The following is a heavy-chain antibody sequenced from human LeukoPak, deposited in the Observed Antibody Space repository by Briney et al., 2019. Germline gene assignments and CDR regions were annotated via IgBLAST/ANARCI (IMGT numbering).Heavy chain of an antibody. V-gene: IGHV4-4*09. CDR2: IYSNENT. J-gene: IGHJ4*02. CDR3: ARQTPYNGKHYLDY. Sequence: SEPLSLTCTLSYAPIIGHYWSWIPQSPGKAREWIAYIYSNENTNYNPSLNGRLTISEDTSKNQFTLKVRSVTTADTAVYYCARQTPYNGKHYLDYWGAGTLVTVSS. D-gene: IGHD1-26*01. CDR1: YAPIIGHY.